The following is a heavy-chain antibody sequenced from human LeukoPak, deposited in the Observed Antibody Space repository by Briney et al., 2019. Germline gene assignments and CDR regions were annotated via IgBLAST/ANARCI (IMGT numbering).Heavy chain of an antibody. V-gene: IGHV3-30-3*01. CDR2: ISYDGSNK. CDR1: GYTFSSYA. J-gene: IGHJ4*02. CDR3: AREADTYYYDSSGYTREYYFDY. D-gene: IGHD3-22*01. Sequence: GGSLRLSCAASGYTFSSYAMHGVPEARGKGLEWVAVISYDGSNKYYADCVKRRFTISRDNFKNTLYLQMNSLRAEDTAVYYCAREADTYYYDSSGYTREYYFDYWGQGTLVTVSS.